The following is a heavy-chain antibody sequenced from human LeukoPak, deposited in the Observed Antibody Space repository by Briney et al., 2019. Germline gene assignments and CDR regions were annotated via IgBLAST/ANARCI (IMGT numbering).Heavy chain of an antibody. D-gene: IGHD5-24*01. J-gene: IGHJ4*02. Sequence: ASVKVSCKASGYTFTSYDINWVRQATGQGVEWMGWMNPNSGNTGYAQKFQGRVTMTRNTSISTAYMELSSLRSEDTAVYYCARVKSKGRWLQFGYWGQGTLVTVSS. CDR1: GYTFTSYD. V-gene: IGHV1-8*01. CDR2: MNPNSGNT. CDR3: ARVKSKGRWLQFGY.